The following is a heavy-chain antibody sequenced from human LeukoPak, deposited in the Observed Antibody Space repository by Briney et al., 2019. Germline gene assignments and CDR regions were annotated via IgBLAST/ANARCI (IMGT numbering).Heavy chain of an antibody. D-gene: IGHD3-22*01. CDR1: GFTFSSYG. J-gene: IGHJ4*02. V-gene: IGHV3-33*01. CDR2: IWYDGSNK. CDR3: ARDPSYYYDSSGYYLDY. Sequence: GRSLRLSCAASGFTFSSYGMHWVRQAPGKGLEWVAVIWYDGSNKYYADSVKGRSTISRDNSKNTLYLQMNSLRAEDTAVYYCARDPSYYYDSSGYYLDYWGQGTLVTVSS.